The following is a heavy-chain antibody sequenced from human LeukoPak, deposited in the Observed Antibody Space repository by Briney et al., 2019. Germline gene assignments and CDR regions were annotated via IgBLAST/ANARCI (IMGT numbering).Heavy chain of an antibody. J-gene: IGHJ4*02. Sequence: PGGSLRLSCATSGFTFNSWWMSWVRQAPGKGLEWVANIKQDESEKYYVDSVKGRFTISRDNAKNSLYLQMNSLRAEDTAVYYCASGLELDYWGQGTLVTVSS. CDR1: GFTFNSWW. V-gene: IGHV3-7*03. CDR2: IKQDESEK. CDR3: ASGLELDY.